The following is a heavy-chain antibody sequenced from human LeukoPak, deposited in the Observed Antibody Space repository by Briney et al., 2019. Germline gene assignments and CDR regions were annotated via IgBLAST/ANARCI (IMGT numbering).Heavy chain of an antibody. V-gene: IGHV4-61*02. D-gene: IGHD3-22*01. J-gene: IGHJ6*02. CDR1: GGSISSGSYY. CDR2: TYTSGST. Sequence: SETLSLTCTVSGGSISSGSYYWSWIRQPAGKGLEWIGRTYTSGSTNYNPSLKSRVTISVDTSKNQFSLKLSSVTAADTAAYYCARADSSGYLNYGMDVWGQGTTVTVSS. CDR3: ARADSSGYLNYGMDV.